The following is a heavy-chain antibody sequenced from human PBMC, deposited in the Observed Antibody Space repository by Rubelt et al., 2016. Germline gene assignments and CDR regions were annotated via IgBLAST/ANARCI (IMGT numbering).Heavy chain of an antibody. J-gene: IGHJ4*02. D-gene: IGHD5-24*01. Sequence: QLQLQESGPGLVKPSETLSLTCTVSGGSISSSYYWGWIRQPPGEGLEGIGNIYYSGSTNYNPSLKSRVTISVDPSKNQFSLKLSSVTAADTAVYYCARGQGRDGYIHWGQGALVTVSS. CDR3: ARGQGRDGYIH. CDR2: IYYSGST. V-gene: IGHV4-39*07. CDR1: GGSISSSYY.